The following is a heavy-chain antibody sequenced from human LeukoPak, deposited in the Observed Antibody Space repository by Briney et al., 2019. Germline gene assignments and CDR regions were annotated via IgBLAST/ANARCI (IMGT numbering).Heavy chain of an antibody. D-gene: IGHD6-19*01. CDR3: ATSLGYSSGWYPLAFDY. V-gene: IGHV4-59*01. CDR1: GGSISSYY. J-gene: IGHJ4*02. Sequence: PSETLSLTCTVSGGSISSYYWSWIRQPPGKGLEWIGYIYYSGSTNYNPSLKSRVTISVDTSKNQFSLKLSSVTAEDTAVYYCATSLGYSSGWYPLAFDYWGQGTLVTVSS. CDR2: IYYSGST.